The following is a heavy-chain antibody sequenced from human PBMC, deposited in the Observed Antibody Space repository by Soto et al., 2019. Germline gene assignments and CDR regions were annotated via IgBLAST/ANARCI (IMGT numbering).Heavy chain of an antibody. Sequence: PGEALKISWKGSGYIFSSYWIGWVRQMPGKGVELMGITHVGDANTRYSPSFEGQVTISTDKSITTAHLQWSSLNASDTAMYYCARRGTYSSGCDXWGQGTLVPVSX. CDR2: THVGDANT. CDR3: ARRGTYSSGCDX. D-gene: IGHD6-19*01. CDR1: GYIFSSYW. V-gene: IGHV5-51*01. J-gene: IGHJ4*02.